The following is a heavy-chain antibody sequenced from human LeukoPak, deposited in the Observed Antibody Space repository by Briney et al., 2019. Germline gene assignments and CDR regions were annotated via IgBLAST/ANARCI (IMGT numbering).Heavy chain of an antibody. CDR1: GFTFSSYA. CDR2: ISYDGSNK. J-gene: IGHJ4*02. CDR3: AIPLWDY. Sequence: GRSLRLSCAASGFTFSSYAMHWVRQAPGKGLEWVAVISYDGSNKYYADSVKGRFTISRDNSKNTLYLQMNSLRAEDTAVYYCAIPLWDYWGQGTLVTVSS. V-gene: IGHV3-30-3*01.